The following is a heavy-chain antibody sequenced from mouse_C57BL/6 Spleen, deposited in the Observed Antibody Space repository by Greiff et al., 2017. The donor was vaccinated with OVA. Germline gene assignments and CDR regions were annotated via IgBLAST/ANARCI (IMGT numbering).Heavy chain of an antibody. D-gene: IGHD3-2*02. Sequence: VKLQESGPELVKPGASVKISCKASGYAFSSSWMNWVKQRPGKGLEWIGRIYPGDGDTNYNGKFKGKATLTADKSSSTAYMQLSSLTSEDSAVYFCARAATAQIFDCWGQGTTLTVAS. V-gene: IGHV1-82*01. J-gene: IGHJ2*01. CDR2: IYPGDGDT. CDR3: ARAATAQIFDC. CDR1: GYAFSSSW.